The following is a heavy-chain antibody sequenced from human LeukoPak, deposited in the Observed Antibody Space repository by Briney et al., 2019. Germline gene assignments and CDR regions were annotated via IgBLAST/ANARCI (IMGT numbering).Heavy chain of an antibody. CDR1: GGSFSGYY. D-gene: IGHD2-2*01. Sequence: KASETLSLTCAVYGGSFSGYYWSWIRQPPGKGLEWIGEINHSGSTNYNPSRKSRVTISVDTSKNQFSLKLSSVTAADTAVYYCARGLPAGYYYYMDVWGKGTTVTVSS. CDR3: ARGLPAGYYYYMDV. J-gene: IGHJ6*03. CDR2: INHSGST. V-gene: IGHV4-34*01.